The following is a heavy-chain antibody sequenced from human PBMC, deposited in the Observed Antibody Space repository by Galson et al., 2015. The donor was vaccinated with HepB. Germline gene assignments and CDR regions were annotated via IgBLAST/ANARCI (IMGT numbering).Heavy chain of an antibody. V-gene: IGHV3-73*01. CDR1: GFIFSGSG. Sequence: SLRLSCAASGFIFSGSGIHWVRQAPGKGLEWVGRIRSKGDGYATAYGASVKGRFTVSRDDSKNTAYLQMNSVKTEDTAVYYCSRITGISYFYSGMDVWGQGTTVTASS. D-gene: IGHD1-20*01. CDR3: SRITGISYFYSGMDV. CDR2: IRSKGDGYAT. J-gene: IGHJ6*02.